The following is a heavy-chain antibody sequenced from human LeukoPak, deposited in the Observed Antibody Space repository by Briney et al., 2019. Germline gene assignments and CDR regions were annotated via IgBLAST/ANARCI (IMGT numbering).Heavy chain of an antibody. J-gene: IGHJ6*02. CDR1: GGSISGGGYY. V-gene: IGHV4-30-2*01. D-gene: IGHD4-17*01. Sequence: TLSLTCTVSGGSISGGGYYWSWIRRPPGKGLEWIGHIYHSGSTYYNPSLKSRVTISVDTSKNQFSLKLSSVTAADTAVYYCAGAYGDYYGMDVWGQGTTVTVSS. CDR3: AGAYGDYYGMDV. CDR2: IYHSGST.